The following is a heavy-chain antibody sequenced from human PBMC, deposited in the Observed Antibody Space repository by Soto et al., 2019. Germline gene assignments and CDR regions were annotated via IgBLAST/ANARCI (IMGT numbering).Heavy chain of an antibody. CDR2: IYYSGST. CDR1: GGSISSYY. V-gene: IGHV4-59*01. Sequence: SETLSLTSTVSGGSISSYYWSWIRQPPGKGLEWIGYIYYSGSTNYNPSLKSRVTISVDTSKNQFSLKLSSVTAADTAVYYCARDRGVRGYSSSYYYYGMDVWGQGTTVTVSS. D-gene: IGHD6-13*01. J-gene: IGHJ6*02. CDR3: ARDRGVRGYSSSYYYYGMDV.